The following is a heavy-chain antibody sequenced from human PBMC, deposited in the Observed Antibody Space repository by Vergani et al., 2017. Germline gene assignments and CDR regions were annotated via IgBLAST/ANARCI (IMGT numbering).Heavy chain of an antibody. Sequence: QVQLVESGGGVVQPGRSLRLSCAASGFTFSSYGMHWVRQAPGKGLEWVAVIWYDGSNKYYADSVKGRYTISRDNSKNTLYLQMNSLRAEDTAVYYCAKVSGSYYDFDYWGQGTLVTVSS. V-gene: IGHV3-33*06. CDR2: IWYDGSNK. CDR1: GFTFSSYG. D-gene: IGHD1-26*01. J-gene: IGHJ4*02. CDR3: AKVSGSYYDFDY.